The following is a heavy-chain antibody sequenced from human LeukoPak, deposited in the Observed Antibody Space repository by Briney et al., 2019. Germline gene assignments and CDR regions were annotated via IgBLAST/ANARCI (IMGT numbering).Heavy chain of an antibody. J-gene: IGHJ4*02. CDR2: IYYSGST. CDR3: ARAVYYGSGSYSNFDY. CDR1: GGSISSYY. V-gene: IGHV4-59*01. Sequence: PSETLSLTCTVSGGSISSYYWSWIRQPPGKGLEWIGYIYYSGSTNYNPSLKSRVTISVDTSKNQFSLKLSSVTAADTAVYYCARAVYYGSGSYSNFDYWGQGTLVTVSS. D-gene: IGHD3-10*01.